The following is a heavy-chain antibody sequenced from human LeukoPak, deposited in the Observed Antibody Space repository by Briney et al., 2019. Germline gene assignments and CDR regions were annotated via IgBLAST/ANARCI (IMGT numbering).Heavy chain of an antibody. CDR1: GGSVSSYY. D-gene: IGHD2-15*01. CDR3: ARDCTGGRCYPPSDALDI. CDR2: VYYGGTT. J-gene: IGHJ3*02. Sequence: SETLSLTCTVSGGSVSSYYWSWVRQPPGQGLEWIGYVYYGGTTSYSPSLKSRVTMSIDRSKNQFSLTLFSVTAADTAIYYCARDCTGGRCYPPSDALDIWGKGTKVTVSS. V-gene: IGHV4-59*02.